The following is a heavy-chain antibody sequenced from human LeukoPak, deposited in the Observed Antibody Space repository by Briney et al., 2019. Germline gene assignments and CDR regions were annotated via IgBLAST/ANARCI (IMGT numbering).Heavy chain of an antibody. J-gene: IGHJ4*02. V-gene: IGHV1-2*02. CDR3: ARVGDSSGYSGH. CDR2: IHPNSGGT. Sequence: ASVKVSCKASGYIFTGYYMHWVRQAPGQGLEWMGWIHPNSGGTNYAQKFQGRVTMTRDTSISTAYMELSRLRSDDTAVYYCARVGDSSGYSGHWGQGTLVTVSS. CDR1: GYIFTGYY. D-gene: IGHD3-22*01.